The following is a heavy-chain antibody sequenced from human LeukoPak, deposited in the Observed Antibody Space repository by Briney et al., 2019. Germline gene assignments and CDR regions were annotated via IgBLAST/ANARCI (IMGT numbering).Heavy chain of an antibody. Sequence: GASVKVSCKASGYTLIGYYMHWVRQAPGQGLEWMGWINPNSGGTNYAQNFQGRVTMTRDTSISTVYMELSRLRSDDTAVYYCARGDSSGYYYAFDIWGQGTMVTVSS. CDR2: INPNSGGT. CDR3: ARGDSSGYYYAFDI. D-gene: IGHD3-22*01. V-gene: IGHV1-2*02. CDR1: GYTLIGYY. J-gene: IGHJ3*02.